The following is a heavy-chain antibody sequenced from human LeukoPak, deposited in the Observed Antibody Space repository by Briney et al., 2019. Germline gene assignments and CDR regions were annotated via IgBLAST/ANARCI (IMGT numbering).Heavy chain of an antibody. CDR1: GFTFNNYA. CDR3: AKDRFCSGNSCYDAFDM. D-gene: IGHD2-15*01. J-gene: IGHJ3*02. V-gene: IGHV3-23*01. CDR2: LSGSGVST. Sequence: GGTLRLSCAASGFTFNNYAMSWVRQAPGKGLEWVSQLSGSGVSTYYADSVKGRFTISRDNSKNTLYLQMNSLRAEDTAVYHCAKDRFCSGNSCYDAFDMWGQGTMVTVAS.